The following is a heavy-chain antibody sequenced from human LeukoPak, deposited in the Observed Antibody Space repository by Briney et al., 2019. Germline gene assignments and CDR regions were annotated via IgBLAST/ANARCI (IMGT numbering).Heavy chain of an antibody. CDR3: ASLGEQWLEGLNAIDI. Sequence: VASVKVSCKASGYTFTSYGISWVRQAPGQGLEWMGWISAYNGNTNYAQKLQGRVTMTTDTSTSTAYMELRSLRSDDTAVYYCASLGEQWLEGLNAIDIWGQGTMVTVSS. J-gene: IGHJ3*02. CDR1: GYTFTSYG. V-gene: IGHV1-18*01. D-gene: IGHD6-19*01. CDR2: ISAYNGNT.